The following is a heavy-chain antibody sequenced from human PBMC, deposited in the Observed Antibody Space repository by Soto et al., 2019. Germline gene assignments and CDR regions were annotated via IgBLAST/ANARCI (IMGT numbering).Heavy chain of an antibody. V-gene: IGHV1-8*01. CDR2: MNSNNGDP. J-gene: IGHJ4*02. CDR1: GYTFSSYD. CDR3: ATSRYCIDGVCPFDY. D-gene: IGHD2-8*01. Sequence: QVQLVQSGAEVRKPGASVKVSCKTSGYTFSSYDINWVRQATGQGLEWMGWMNSNNGDPGYARKFQGRVTVTRDTSTRTVYMELSNLQSDDPAVYYCATSRYCIDGVCPFDYWGQGTLVTVSS.